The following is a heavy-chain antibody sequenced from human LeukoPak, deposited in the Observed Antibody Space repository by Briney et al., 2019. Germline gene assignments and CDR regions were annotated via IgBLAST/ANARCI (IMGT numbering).Heavy chain of an antibody. CDR2: VSGSGGST. CDR1: GFTFSSYA. CDR3: AKDLDIVATITGN. D-gene: IGHD5-12*01. Sequence: GGSLRLSCAAPGFTFSSYAMSWVRQAPGKGLEWVSGVSGSGGSTYCADSVKGRFTISRDNSKNTLYLQMNSLRAEDTAVYYCAKDLDIVATITGNWGQGTLVTVSS. V-gene: IGHV3-23*01. J-gene: IGHJ4*02.